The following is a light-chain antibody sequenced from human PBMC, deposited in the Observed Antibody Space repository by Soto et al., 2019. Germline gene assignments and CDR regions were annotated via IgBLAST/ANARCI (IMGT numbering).Light chain of an antibody. CDR2: GAS. V-gene: IGKV3-15*01. CDR1: QSVRMR. J-gene: IGKJ1*01. Sequence: EIVMTQSPATLPVSPADRATLSCRSSQSVRMRSAWYPQKPGQAPRLLIHGASTRSTGIPARFSGSRSGPEFTLAISSLQSEDFAVYYCQQYNNWPRTVGQGAKV. CDR3: QQYNNWPRT.